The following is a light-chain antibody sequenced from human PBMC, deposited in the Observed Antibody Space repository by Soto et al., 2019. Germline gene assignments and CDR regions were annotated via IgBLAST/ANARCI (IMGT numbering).Light chain of an antibody. V-gene: IGKV3-20*01. CDR2: GAS. CDR1: QSVSSSY. CDR3: QQYCSSPMYT. J-gene: IGKJ2*01. Sequence: EIVLTQSPGTLSLSPGERATLSCRASQSVSSSYLAWYQQTPGQAPRLLIYGASSRATGIPDRFSGSGSGTDFTLTISRLEPEDFAVYYCQQYCSSPMYTFGQGTNLEIK.